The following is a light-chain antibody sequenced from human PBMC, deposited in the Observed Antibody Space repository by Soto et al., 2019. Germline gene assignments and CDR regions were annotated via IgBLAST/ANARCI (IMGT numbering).Light chain of an antibody. Sequence: EIVLTQSPGTLSLSPGERATLSCRASQSVSNNYLAWYQQKPGQAPRLLIYGASNRATGIPDRFSGSGSGTDFTLTISRLEPEDFAVYYCHQYGSSSWTFGQGTRLEIK. CDR2: GAS. J-gene: IGKJ5*01. V-gene: IGKV3-20*01. CDR3: HQYGSSSWT. CDR1: QSVSNNY.